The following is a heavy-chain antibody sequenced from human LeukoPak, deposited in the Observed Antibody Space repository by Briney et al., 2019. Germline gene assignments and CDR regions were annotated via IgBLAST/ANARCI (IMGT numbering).Heavy chain of an antibody. CDR2: ISSSSSYI. CDR1: GFTFSSYS. Sequence: PGGSLRLSCAASGFTFSSYSMNWVRQAPGKGLEWVSSISSSSSYIYYADSVKGRFTISRDNAKNSLYLQMNSLRAEDTAVYYCARNQNTLAVACPEYFQPWGQGTLVTVSS. V-gene: IGHV3-21*01. D-gene: IGHD6-19*01. J-gene: IGHJ1*01. CDR3: ARNQNTLAVACPEYFQP.